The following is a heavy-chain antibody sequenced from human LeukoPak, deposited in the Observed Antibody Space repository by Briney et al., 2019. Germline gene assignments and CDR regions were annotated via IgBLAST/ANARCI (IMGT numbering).Heavy chain of an antibody. D-gene: IGHD4/OR15-4a*01. CDR1: GFTFSRYA. J-gene: IGHJ6*02. CDR2: ISTGGDNK. Sequence: GGSLRLSCAASGFTFSRYAMNWVRQVPGKGLEWVSYISTGGDNKFYSGSLKGRFTVSRDNAKSSLFLQMDSLRAEDTAVYYCARSLCASASCSKGYYYYVLDVWGQGTTVTVSS. V-gene: IGHV3-21*01. CDR3: ARSLCASASCSKGYYYYVLDV.